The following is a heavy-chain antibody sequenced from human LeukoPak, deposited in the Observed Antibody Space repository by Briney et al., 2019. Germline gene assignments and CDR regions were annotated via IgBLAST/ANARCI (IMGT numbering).Heavy chain of an antibody. CDR3: AKYAHGSGTSFDP. CDR2: IKKDGSEK. D-gene: IGHD3-10*01. V-gene: IGHV3-7*01. J-gene: IGHJ5*02. CDR1: GFSFSDYW. Sequence: GGSLRLSCAASGFSFSDYWMSWVRQAPGKGLEWVANIKKDGSEKLYVDSVKGRFTISRDNAKNSVYLQMSSLRAEDTAVYHCAKYAHGSGTSFDPWGQGTLVTVSS.